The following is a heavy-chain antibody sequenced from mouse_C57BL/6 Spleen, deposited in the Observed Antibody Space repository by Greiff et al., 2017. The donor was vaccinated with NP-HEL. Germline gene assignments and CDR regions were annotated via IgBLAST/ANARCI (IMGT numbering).Heavy chain of an antibody. J-gene: IGHJ4*01. CDR1: GYTFTSYW. V-gene: IGHV1-53*01. CDR3: ARWTGISYAMDY. Sequence: VQLQQPGTELVKPGASVKLSCKASGYTFTSYWMHWVKQRPGQGLEWIGNINPTNGGTNYNEKFKSKATLTVDKSSSTAYMQLSSLTSEDSAVYYCARWTGISYAMDYWGQGTSVTVSS. D-gene: IGHD1-1*01. CDR2: INPTNGGT.